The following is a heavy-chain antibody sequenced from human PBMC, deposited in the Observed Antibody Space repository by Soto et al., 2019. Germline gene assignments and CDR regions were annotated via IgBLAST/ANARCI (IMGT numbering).Heavy chain of an antibody. J-gene: IGHJ6*02. CDR3: AKCRGLGSPFYYDMDV. V-gene: IGHV3-23*01. Sequence: EVQLLESGGGLVQPGGSLRLFCAASGFTFSSYAMSWVRQAPGKGLEWGSVISGSGGSTYYADSVKGRFTISRDKSKNTLYLQMNSLRVEDTAVFYCAKCRGLGSPFYYDMDVWGQGTTVTVSS. CDR1: GFTFSSYA. D-gene: IGHD1-26*01. CDR2: ISGSGGST.